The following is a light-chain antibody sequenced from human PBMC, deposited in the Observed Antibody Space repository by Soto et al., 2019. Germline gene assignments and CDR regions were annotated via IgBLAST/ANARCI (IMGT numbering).Light chain of an antibody. V-gene: IGLV2-23*02. Sequence: QSALTQPASVSGSPGQSITISCTGTNSDIGNYNLVSWYQQHPGKAPKLIIYDVSKRPSGVSNRFSGSKSDNTASLTISGLQAEDEADYYCCSYAGTRDVFGGGTKFTVL. CDR3: CSYAGTRDV. J-gene: IGLJ2*01. CDR1: NSDIGNYNL. CDR2: DVS.